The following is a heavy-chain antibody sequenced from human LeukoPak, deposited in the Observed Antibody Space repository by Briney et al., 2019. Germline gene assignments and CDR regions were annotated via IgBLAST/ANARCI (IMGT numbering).Heavy chain of an antibody. V-gene: IGHV3-9*01. J-gene: IGHJ2*01. CDR2: ISWNSGDI. D-gene: IGHD2-21*02. CDR1: GFSFGGYA. Sequence: GRSLRLSCAASGFSFGGYALHWVRQAPGKSLEWVASISWNSGDIVHADSVKGRFTISRDNAKNSLYLQMDSLRTEDTALYYCVKSGGYATAIRYFDLWGRGTLVTVSS. CDR3: VKSGGYATAIRYFDL.